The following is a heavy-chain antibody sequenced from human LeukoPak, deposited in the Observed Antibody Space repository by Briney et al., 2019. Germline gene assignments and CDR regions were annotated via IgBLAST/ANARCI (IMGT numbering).Heavy chain of an antibody. Sequence: SVKVSCKASGGTFITYAISGVRQAPGQGGEGMGGITPMLGTANYAQKFQGRVTNNADKSTSTAYMELSRQRDEDTAVYYCARSLIDYGGSYDAFDLWGQGTMVTISS. CDR2: ITPMLGTA. CDR3: ARSLIDYGGSYDAFDL. V-gene: IGHV1-69*10. CDR1: GGTFITYA. D-gene: IGHD4-23*01. J-gene: IGHJ3*01.